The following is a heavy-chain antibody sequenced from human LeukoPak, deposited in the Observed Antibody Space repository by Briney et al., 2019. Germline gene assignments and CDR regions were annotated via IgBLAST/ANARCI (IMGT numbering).Heavy chain of an antibody. Sequence: GGSLRLSCEASGFTFSTYWMNWVRQAPGKGLEWVANIKQDGTEKYYVDSVKGRFTISRDNTKNSLYLQMNSLRAEDTAVYFCARDVSSGWASFDYWGQGTLVTVSP. J-gene: IGHJ4*02. CDR1: GFTFSTYW. CDR2: IKQDGTEK. D-gene: IGHD6-19*01. V-gene: IGHV3-7*05. CDR3: ARDVSSGWASFDY.